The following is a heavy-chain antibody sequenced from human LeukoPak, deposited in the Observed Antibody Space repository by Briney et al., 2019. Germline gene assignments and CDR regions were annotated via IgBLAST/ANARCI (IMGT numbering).Heavy chain of an antibody. Sequence: PRGSLRLSCAASGFTFVTHDMHWVRRDPGKGLEWVGVASRDGIRQNYGDSVEGRFTISRDQSGNTLFLQMNGLRPEDTAVYYCAKEQSSGYYRTADSWGQGTLVTVSS. CDR2: ASRDGIRQ. V-gene: IGHV3-30*18. CDR3: AKEQSSGYYRTADS. CDR1: GFTFVTHD. D-gene: IGHD3-22*01. J-gene: IGHJ4*02.